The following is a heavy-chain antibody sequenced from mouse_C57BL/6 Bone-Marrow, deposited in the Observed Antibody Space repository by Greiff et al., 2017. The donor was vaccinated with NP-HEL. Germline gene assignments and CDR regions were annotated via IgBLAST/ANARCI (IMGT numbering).Heavy chain of an antibody. CDR3: ARETVVATEGYFDY. CDR1: GYTFPSYW. Sequence: QVQLQQSGAELVMPGASVKLSCKASGYTFPSYWMHWVKQRPGQGLEWIGEIDPSDSYTNYNQKFKGKSTLTVDKSSSTAYMQLSSLTSEDSAVYYCARETVVATEGYFDYWGQGTTLTVSS. CDR2: IDPSDSYT. J-gene: IGHJ2*01. V-gene: IGHV1-69*01. D-gene: IGHD1-1*01.